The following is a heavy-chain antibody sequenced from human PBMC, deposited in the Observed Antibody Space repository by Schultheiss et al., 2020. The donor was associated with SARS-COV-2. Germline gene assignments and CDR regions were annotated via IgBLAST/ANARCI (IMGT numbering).Heavy chain of an antibody. J-gene: IGHJ6*02. CDR3: ARESVHQDSGYSSSWYLLLGGYYYYGMDV. D-gene: IGHD6-13*01. V-gene: IGHV3-66*01. Sequence: GGSLRLSCAASGFTVSSNYMSWVRQAPGKGLEWVSVIYSGGSTYYADSVKGRFTISRDNSKNTLYLQMNSLRAEDTAVYYCARESVHQDSGYSSSWYLLLGGYYYYGMDVWGQGTTVTVSS. CDR2: IYSGGST. CDR1: GFTVSSNY.